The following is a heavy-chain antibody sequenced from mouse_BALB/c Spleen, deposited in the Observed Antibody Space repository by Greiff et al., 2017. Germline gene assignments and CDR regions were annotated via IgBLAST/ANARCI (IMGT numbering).Heavy chain of an antibody. V-gene: IGHV5-17*02. CDR3: ARSAYYYGSYAMDY. D-gene: IGHD1-1*01. CDR1: GFTFSSFG. J-gene: IGHJ4*01. Sequence: EVHLVESGGGLVQPGGSRKLSCAASGFTFSSFGMHWVRQAPEKGLAWVAYISSGSSTIYYADTVKGRFTISRDNPKNTLFLQMTSLRSEDTAMYYCARSAYYYGSYAMDYWGQGTSVTVSS. CDR2: ISSGSSTI.